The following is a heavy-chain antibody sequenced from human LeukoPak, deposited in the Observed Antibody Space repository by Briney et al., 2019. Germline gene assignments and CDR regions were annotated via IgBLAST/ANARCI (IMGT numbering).Heavy chain of an antibody. J-gene: IGHJ4*02. CDR3: ARDPRSRYYYGSGSSAFDY. Sequence: GGALRLSCAASGFTFSSYSMNWVREAPGKGLEWVSSISSGSGYIYYADSVKGRFTTSRDNAKNSLYLQMNSLRAEDTAVYDCARDPRSRYYYGSGSSAFDYWGQGTLVTVSS. CDR2: ISSGSGYI. CDR1: GFTFSSYS. D-gene: IGHD3-10*01. V-gene: IGHV3-21*01.